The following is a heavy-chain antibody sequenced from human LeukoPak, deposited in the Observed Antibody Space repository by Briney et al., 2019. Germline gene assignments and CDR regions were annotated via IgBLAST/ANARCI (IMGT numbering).Heavy chain of an antibody. D-gene: IGHD3-22*01. V-gene: IGHV4-38-2*02. CDR2: IYHSGGT. CDR1: GYSISSGYY. J-gene: IGHJ4*02. Sequence: KPSETLSLTCTVSGYSISSGYYWGWIRQPPGKGLEWIGSIYHSGGTYYNPSLKSRVTISVDTSKNQFSLKLSSVTAADTAVYYCARAIESYYYDSSGYYSGYYFDYWGQGTLVTVSS. CDR3: ARAIESYYYDSSGYYSGYYFDY.